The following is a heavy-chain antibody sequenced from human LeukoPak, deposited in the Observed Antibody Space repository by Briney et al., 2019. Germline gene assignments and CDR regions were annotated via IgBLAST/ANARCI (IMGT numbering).Heavy chain of an antibody. J-gene: IGHJ5*02. CDR3: ARGPHGIAVAGKGNWFDP. CDR2: LIPILGTA. CDR1: GGTFSSYA. D-gene: IGHD6-19*01. Sequence: GASVKVSCKASGGTFSSYATSWVRQAPGQGPEWMGGLIPILGTANYVQKFQGRVTITADDSTSTAYMELSSLTFEDTAVYYCARGPHGIAVAGKGNWFDPWGQGTLVTVSS. V-gene: IGHV1-69*13.